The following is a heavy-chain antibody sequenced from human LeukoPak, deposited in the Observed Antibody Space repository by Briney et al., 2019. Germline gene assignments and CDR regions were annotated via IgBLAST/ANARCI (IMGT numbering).Heavy chain of an antibody. CDR3: ARDDVLAARPAHSFDY. D-gene: IGHD6-6*01. CDR2: VSNSGDYI. CDR1: GFSFSSYR. V-gene: IGHV3-21*06. J-gene: IGHJ4*02. Sequence: PGGSLRLPCAASGFSFSSYRMNWVRQAPGKGLEWVSSVSNSGDYIHYADSVKGRFTISRDNSKNSLYLQMNSLRAEDTAVYYCARDDVLAARPAHSFDYWGQGTLVTVSS.